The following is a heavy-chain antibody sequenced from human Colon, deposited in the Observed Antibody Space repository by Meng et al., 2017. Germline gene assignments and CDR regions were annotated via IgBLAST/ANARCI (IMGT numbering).Heavy chain of an antibody. CDR2: INHSGST. CDR1: GGSFSGYY. D-gene: IGHD3-3*01. CDR3: ARVRITIFGVVSTFDY. V-gene: IGHV4-34*01. Sequence: QPEAGGARHVKSFETPPLPRAVSGGSFSGYYWSCIRQPPGKGLEWIGEINHSGSTNYNPSLKSRVTISVDTSKNQFSLKLSSVTAADTAVYYCARVRITIFGVVSTFDYWGQGTLVTVSS. J-gene: IGHJ4*02.